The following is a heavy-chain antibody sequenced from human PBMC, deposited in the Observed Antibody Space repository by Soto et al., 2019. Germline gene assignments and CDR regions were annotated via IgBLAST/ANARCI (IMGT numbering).Heavy chain of an antibody. V-gene: IGHV3-11*01. J-gene: IGHJ1*01. CDR1: GFRFSDHY. CDR2: ISGGGTTR. Sequence: WGSLRLSCAASGFRFSDHYMTWIRQAPGKGLEWVSKISGGGTTRYYAECVKGRFTVSRDNAKNSLYMQMNSLRAEDTAVYYCARDPYYYASGFWGQGTLVTVSS. D-gene: IGHD3-10*01. CDR3: ARDPYYYASGF.